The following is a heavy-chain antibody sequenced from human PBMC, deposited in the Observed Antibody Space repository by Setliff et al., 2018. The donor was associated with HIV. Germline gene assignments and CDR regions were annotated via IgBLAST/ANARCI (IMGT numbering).Heavy chain of an antibody. D-gene: IGHD4-4*01. CDR3: ARTVPHSAAQDAFDI. J-gene: IGHJ3*02. V-gene: IGHV4-38-2*01. Sequence: PSETLSLTCVVSAYSISSGYYWGWIRQSPRKGLAWIGYISNSGKIYYDPSLNSRVTLSADTSKNQLSLKLTSVTAEDTGVYYCARTVPHSAAQDAFDIWGQGTVVTVSS. CDR1: AYSISSGYY. CDR2: ISNSGKI.